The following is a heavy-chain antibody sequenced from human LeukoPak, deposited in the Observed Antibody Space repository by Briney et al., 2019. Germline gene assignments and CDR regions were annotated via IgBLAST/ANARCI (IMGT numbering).Heavy chain of an antibody. D-gene: IGHD6-25*01. Sequence: GGSLRLSCAASGFSFSDTWMSWVRQAPGRGLEWVGRIRTKTEGGTIEYAAPVKGRFTISRDDSRSTLYLQMNSLESEDTAVYYCLRHHFDYWGQGTLVTVSS. CDR1: GFSFSDTW. V-gene: IGHV3-15*01. CDR2: IRTKTEGGTI. J-gene: IGHJ4*02. CDR3: LRHHFDY.